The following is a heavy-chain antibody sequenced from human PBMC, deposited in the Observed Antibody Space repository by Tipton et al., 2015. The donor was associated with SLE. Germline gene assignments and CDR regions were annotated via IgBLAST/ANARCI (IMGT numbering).Heavy chain of an antibody. D-gene: IGHD6-25*01. J-gene: IGHJ4*02. CDR2: IHTTGST. Sequence: TLSLTCTVSDGSVTSSSYYWSWIRQSAGKGLEWIGRIHTTGSTHYNPSLQSRVSMSIDTSKNQFSLRLRSLAAADTAIYYRARDGDGSDFWGQGTLVTVS. CDR3: ARDGDGSDF. CDR1: DGSVTSSSYY. V-gene: IGHV4-61*02.